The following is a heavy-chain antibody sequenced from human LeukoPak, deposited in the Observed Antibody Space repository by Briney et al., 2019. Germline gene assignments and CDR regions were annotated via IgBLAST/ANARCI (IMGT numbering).Heavy chain of an antibody. CDR3: ARQDRSGGSCYYNWFDP. CDR1: GYSFTSYW. Sequence: GESLKISCKGSGYSFTSYWIGWERQMPGKGLEWMGIIYPGDSDTRYSPSFQGQVTISADKSISTAYLQWSSLKASDTAMYYCARQDRSGGSCYYNWFDPWGQGTLVTVSS. V-gene: IGHV5-51*01. D-gene: IGHD2-15*01. J-gene: IGHJ5*02. CDR2: IYPGDSDT.